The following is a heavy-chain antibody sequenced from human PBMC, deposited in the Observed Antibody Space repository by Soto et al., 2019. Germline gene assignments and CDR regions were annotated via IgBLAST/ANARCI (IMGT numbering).Heavy chain of an antibody. D-gene: IGHD1-1*01. Sequence: QITLRESGPALVKPTQTLTLTCTFSGFSLNSRGVGVGWVRQPPGKALEWLAIVYWDDDKRYRPSLRNRLSIRKDTPNNQVVLTLTNTDPVDTATYYCVHRRPVDETGTGFEYWGKGSLVTVSS. CDR1: GFSLNSRGVG. CDR2: VYWDDDK. J-gene: IGHJ4*02. CDR3: VHRRPVDETGTGFEY. V-gene: IGHV2-5*02.